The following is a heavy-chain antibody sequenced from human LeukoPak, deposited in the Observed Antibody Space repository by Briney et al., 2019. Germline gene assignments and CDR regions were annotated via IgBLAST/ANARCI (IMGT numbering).Heavy chain of an antibody. Sequence: SETLSLTCAVYGGSFSGYYWSWIRQPPGKGLEWIGEINHSGSTDYNPSLKSRVTISVDTSKNQFSLKLSPVTAADTAVYYCARQPWIQLWLIDYWGQGTLVTVSS. J-gene: IGHJ4*02. V-gene: IGHV4-34*01. CDR3: ARQPWIQLWLIDY. CDR2: INHSGST. CDR1: GGSFSGYY. D-gene: IGHD5-18*01.